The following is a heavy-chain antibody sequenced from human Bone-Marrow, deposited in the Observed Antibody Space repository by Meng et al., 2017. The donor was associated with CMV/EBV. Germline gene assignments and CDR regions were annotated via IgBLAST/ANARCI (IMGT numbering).Heavy chain of an antibody. CDR3: ARDGIAYSSSSGFDY. V-gene: IGHV1-2*02. CDR1: GYTFTGYY. Sequence: ASVKVSCKASGYTFTGYYMHWVRQAPGQGLEWMGWINPNSGGTNYAQKFQGRVTMTRDTSISTAYMELSRLRSDDTAVYYCARDGIAYSSSSGFDYWGQGTLVTVSS. CDR2: INPNSGGT. J-gene: IGHJ4*02. D-gene: IGHD6-6*01.